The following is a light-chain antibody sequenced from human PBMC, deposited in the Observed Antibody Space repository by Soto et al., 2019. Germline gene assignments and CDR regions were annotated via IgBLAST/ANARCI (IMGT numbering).Light chain of an antibody. J-gene: IGKJ4*01. CDR3: MQALQTPS. V-gene: IGKV2-28*01. Sequence: DIVMTQSPLSLPATPGEPASISCRSSQSLLHSNGYNYLDWYLQKPGPSPQLLIYLGSNRASGVPDRFSGSGSGTDFTLKISRVEADDVGVYYCMQALQTPSFGGGTTGDIK. CDR1: QSLLHSNGYNY. CDR2: LGS.